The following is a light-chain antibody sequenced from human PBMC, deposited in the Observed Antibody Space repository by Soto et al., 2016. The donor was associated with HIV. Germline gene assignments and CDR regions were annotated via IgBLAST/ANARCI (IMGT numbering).Light chain of an antibody. CDR2: QDI. Sequence: SYDLTQPPSVSVSPGQTASITCSGDKMGDKYACWYQQKPGQSSVLVIYQDINRPSGIPERFSGSNSGNTATLTISGTQALDEADYFCQAWDSSTGVFGGGTKLTV. CDR1: KMGDKY. CDR3: QAWDSSTGV. V-gene: IGLV3-1*01. J-gene: IGLJ3*02.